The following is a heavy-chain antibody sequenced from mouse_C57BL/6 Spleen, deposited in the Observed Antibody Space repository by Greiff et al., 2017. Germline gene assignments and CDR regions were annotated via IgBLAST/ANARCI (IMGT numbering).Heavy chain of an antibody. V-gene: IGHV14-2*01. CDR2: VDPEDGET. J-gene: IGHJ2*01. CDR3: ARSPNSYGSSYHLDY. CDR1: GFNIKDYY. Sequence: EVKLVESGAGLVKPGASVKLSCTASGFNIKDYYMHWVKHRTDPGLGLIGRVDPEDGETKYAPKFQGKPTITADTSSNTAYLQLSSLKSEDTAVYYCARSPNSYGSSYHLDYWGQGTTLTVSS. D-gene: IGHD1-1*01.